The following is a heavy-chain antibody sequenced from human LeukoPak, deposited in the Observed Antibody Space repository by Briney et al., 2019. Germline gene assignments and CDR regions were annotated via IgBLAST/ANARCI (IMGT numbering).Heavy chain of an antibody. V-gene: IGHV1-69*01. Sequence: ASVKVSCKDCGGTFSSYAFSWVRQAPGQGLEWMGGIIHICGTANYAQKFQGRVTITADESTSTAYMELSSLGSDDAAVYYCGRRGCGEYWFDPWGQGTLVTVSS. CDR1: GGTFSSYA. J-gene: IGHJ5*02. CDR2: IIHICGTA. CDR3: GRRGCGEYWFDP. D-gene: IGHD3-10*01.